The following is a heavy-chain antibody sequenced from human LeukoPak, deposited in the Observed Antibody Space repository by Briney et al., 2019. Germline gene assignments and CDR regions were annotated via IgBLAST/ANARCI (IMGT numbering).Heavy chain of an antibody. CDR1: GFTFSSYA. CDR2: ISYDGSNK. V-gene: IGHV3-30-3*01. J-gene: IGHJ4*02. D-gene: IGHD3-10*01. CDR3: ARADYYYVSGSYLFDH. Sequence: PGGSLRLSCAASGFTFSSYAMHWVRQAPGKGLEWVAVISYDGSNKYYADSVKGRFTISRDNSKNTLYLQMNSLRAEDTAVYYCARADYYYVSGSYLFDHWGQGTLVTVSS.